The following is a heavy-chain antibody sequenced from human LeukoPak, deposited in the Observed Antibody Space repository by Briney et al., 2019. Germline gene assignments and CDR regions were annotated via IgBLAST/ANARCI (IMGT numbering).Heavy chain of an antibody. V-gene: IGHV3-48*03. Sequence: GGSLRLSCAASGFTFSAYDMNWVRQAPGKGLEWVSHITSSGSTIYYAGSVKGRFTISRDNAKNSLYLQMNSLRAEDTAVYYCARPGYSSSWSAFDIWGQGTMVTVSS. J-gene: IGHJ3*02. D-gene: IGHD6-13*01. CDR1: GFTFSAYD. CDR3: ARPGYSSSWSAFDI. CDR2: ITSSGSTI.